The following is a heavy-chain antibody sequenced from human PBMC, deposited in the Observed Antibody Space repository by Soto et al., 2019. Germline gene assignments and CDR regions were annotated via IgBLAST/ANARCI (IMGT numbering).Heavy chain of an antibody. CDR1: GFTFSSYG. CDR2: IWYDGSNK. V-gene: IGHV3-33*01. CDR3: ARDLDRAREYYYYYGMDV. Sequence: PGGSLRLSCAASGFTFSSYGMHWVRQAPGKGLEWVAVIWYDGSNKYYADSVKGRFTISRDNSKNTLYLQMNSLRAEDTAVYYCARDLDRAREYYYYYGMDVWGQGTTVTVSS. J-gene: IGHJ6*02.